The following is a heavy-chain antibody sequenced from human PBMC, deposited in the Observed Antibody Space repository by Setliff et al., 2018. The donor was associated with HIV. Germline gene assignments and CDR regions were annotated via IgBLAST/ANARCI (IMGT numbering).Heavy chain of an antibody. CDR1: GDSISSYS. CDR2: IFSSGST. Sequence: PSETLSLTCTVSGDSISSYSWNWIRQSPGGGLEWIGFIFSSGSTKYNPSLQSRVTMSIDKSKNQFSLRLTSGTAADTAVYYCARRIDDSGSFPDKNWFDTWGQGSLVTVSS. D-gene: IGHD3-10*01. CDR3: ARRIDDSGSFPDKNWFDT. V-gene: IGHV4-4*09. J-gene: IGHJ5*02.